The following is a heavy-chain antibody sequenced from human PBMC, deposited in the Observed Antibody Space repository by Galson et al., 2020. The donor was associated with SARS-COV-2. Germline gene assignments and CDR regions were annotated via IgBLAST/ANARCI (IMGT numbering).Heavy chain of an antibody. CDR2: ISSTGTYI. D-gene: IGHD5-12*01. CDR3: VRDPKGYRDVSGGDD. CDR1: GFTFSSHS. V-gene: IGHV3-21*01. J-gene: IGHJ4*02. Sequence: GGSLRLSCVASGFTFSSHSLTWVRQAPGKGLEWVSSISSTGTYIYYADSVKGRFTISRDNAKNSLYLQMTSLRAEDTAIYYCVRDPKGYRDVSGGDDWGQGTLGTVSS.